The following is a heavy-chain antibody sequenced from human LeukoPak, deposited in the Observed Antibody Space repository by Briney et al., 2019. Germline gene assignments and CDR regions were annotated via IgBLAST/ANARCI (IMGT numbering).Heavy chain of an antibody. Sequence: PSETLSLTCAVYGGSFSGYYWSWTRQPPGKGLEWIGEINHSGSTNYNPSLKSRVTISVDTSKNQFSLKLSSVTAADTAVYYCAITAGYSSSWGPYNWFDPWGQGTLVTVSS. J-gene: IGHJ5*02. CDR1: GGSFSGYY. CDR3: AITAGYSSSWGPYNWFDP. CDR2: INHSGST. V-gene: IGHV4-34*01. D-gene: IGHD6-13*01.